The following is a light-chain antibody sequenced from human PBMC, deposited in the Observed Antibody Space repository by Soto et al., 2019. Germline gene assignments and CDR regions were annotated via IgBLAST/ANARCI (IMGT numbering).Light chain of an antibody. J-gene: IGLJ1*01. CDR1: SSSIANDC. Sequence: QSVLTQPPSVSAAPGQTVTISCSGSSSSIANDCIYWFQHLPGAAPKLLIYDNNKRPSGIPDRFSGSKSGASATLGISGLQTGDEADYYCGSWDSSLSVYVFGTGTKLTVL. CDR3: GSWDSSLSVYV. V-gene: IGLV1-51*01. CDR2: DNN.